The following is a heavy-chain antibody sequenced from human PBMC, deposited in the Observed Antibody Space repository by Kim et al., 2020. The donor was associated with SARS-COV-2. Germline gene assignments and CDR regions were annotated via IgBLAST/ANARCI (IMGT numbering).Heavy chain of an antibody. CDR3: ARGRLPPLLYTDY. Sequence: YHTSHKSRVTISVDTSKNQFYLKLSAVTAADTAVYYWARGRLPPLLYTDYWGQGTLVTVSS. D-gene: IGHD2-2*02. J-gene: IGHJ4*02. V-gene: IGHV4-34*01.